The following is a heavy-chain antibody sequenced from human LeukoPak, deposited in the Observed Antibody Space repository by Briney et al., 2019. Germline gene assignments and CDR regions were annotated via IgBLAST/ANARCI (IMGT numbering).Heavy chain of an antibody. CDR1: GFIFSSYS. Sequence: GGSLRLSCAASGFIFSSYSMNWVRQAPGKGLEWVSSISSSSSYIYYADSVKGRFTISRDNAKNSLYLQMNSLRAEDTAVYYCAKDARAPLPYYFDYWGQGTLVTVSS. D-gene: IGHD1-26*01. V-gene: IGHV3-21*01. J-gene: IGHJ4*02. CDR3: AKDARAPLPYYFDY. CDR2: ISSSSSYI.